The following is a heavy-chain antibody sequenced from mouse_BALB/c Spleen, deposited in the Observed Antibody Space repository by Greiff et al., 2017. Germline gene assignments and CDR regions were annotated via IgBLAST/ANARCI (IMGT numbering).Heavy chain of an antibody. CDR2: IYPGGGDT. CDR3: ARYHGSSYYYAMDY. J-gene: IGHJ4*01. D-gene: IGHD1-1*01. Sequence: VQLQQSGAELARPGASVKLSCKASGYTFTSYWMQWVKQRPGQGLEWIGAIYPGGGDTRYTQKFKGKATLTADKSSSTAYMQLISLASEDSAVYYCARYHGSSYYYAMDYWGQGTSVTVSS. CDR1: GYTFTSYW. V-gene: IGHV1-87*01.